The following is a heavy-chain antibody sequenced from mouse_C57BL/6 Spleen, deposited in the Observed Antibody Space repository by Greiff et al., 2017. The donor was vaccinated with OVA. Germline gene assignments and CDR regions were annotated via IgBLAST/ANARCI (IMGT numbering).Heavy chain of an antibody. CDR3: ARGGFVYAMYY. Sequence: EVKLVESEGGLVQPGSSMKLSCTASGFTFSDYYMAWVRQVPEKGLEWVANINYDGSSTYYLDSLKSRFIISRDNAKNILYLQMSSLKSEDTATYYCARGGFVYAMYYWGQGTSVTVSS. CDR1: GFTFSDYY. CDR2: INYDGSST. J-gene: IGHJ4*01. V-gene: IGHV5-16*01.